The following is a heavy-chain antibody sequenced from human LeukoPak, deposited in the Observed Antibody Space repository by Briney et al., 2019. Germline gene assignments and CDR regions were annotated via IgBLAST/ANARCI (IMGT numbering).Heavy chain of an antibody. D-gene: IGHD1-26*01. V-gene: IGHV4-59*01. CDR1: GGSISSYY. Sequence: SEXLSLTCTVCGGSISSYYWSWLGQPPGKGLEGMGYIYYSGRTNYNPSLKSRVTISVDTSKNQFSLKLSSVTAADTAVYYCAREWWELLAFDIWGQGTMVTVSS. CDR3: AREWWELLAFDI. CDR2: IYYSGRT. J-gene: IGHJ3*02.